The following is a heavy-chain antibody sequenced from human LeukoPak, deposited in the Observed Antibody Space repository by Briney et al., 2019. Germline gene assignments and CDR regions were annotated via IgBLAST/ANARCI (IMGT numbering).Heavy chain of an antibody. V-gene: IGHV5-51*01. CDR3: ARLGLYDSSGYYGGYLDY. J-gene: IGHJ4*02. D-gene: IGHD3-22*01. CDR1: GYSFINYN. CDR2: IYPGDSDT. Sequence: GESLKISCKGSGYSFINYNIGWVRQMPGKGLEWMGIIYPGDSDTRYSPSFQGQVTISADKSISTAYLQWSSLKASDTAMYYCARLGLYDSSGYYGGYLDYWGQGTLVTVSS.